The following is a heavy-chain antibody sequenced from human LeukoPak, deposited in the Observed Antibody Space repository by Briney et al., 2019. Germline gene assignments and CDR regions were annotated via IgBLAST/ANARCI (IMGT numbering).Heavy chain of an antibody. V-gene: IGHV1-24*01. CDR3: ATDQYYGSGRGSDY. Sequence: GASVKVSCKVSGYTLTELSMHWVRQAPGKGLEWMGGFDPEDGETIYAQKFQGRVTMTEDTSTDTAYMELSSLRSEDTAVYYCATDQYYGSGRGSDYWGQGTLVTVSS. CDR2: FDPEDGET. J-gene: IGHJ4*02. CDR1: GYTLTELS. D-gene: IGHD3-10*01.